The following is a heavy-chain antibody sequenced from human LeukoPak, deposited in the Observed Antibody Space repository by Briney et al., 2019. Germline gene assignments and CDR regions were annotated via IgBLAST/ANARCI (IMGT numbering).Heavy chain of an antibody. CDR2: IYYSGST. J-gene: IGHJ4*02. Sequence: SETLSLTCTVSGGSISSYYWSWLRQPPGKGLEWIGYIYYSGSTNYNPSLKSRVTISVDTSKNQFSLKLSSVTAADTAVYYCARDRGYYDSSGYFRIFDYWGQGTLVTVSS. V-gene: IGHV4-59*01. CDR3: ARDRGYYDSSGYFRIFDY. CDR1: GGSISSYY. D-gene: IGHD3-22*01.